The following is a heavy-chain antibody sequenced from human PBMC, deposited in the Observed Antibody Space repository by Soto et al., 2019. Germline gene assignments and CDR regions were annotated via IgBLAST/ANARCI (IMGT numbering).Heavy chain of an antibody. CDR2: INAGNGNT. D-gene: IGHD6-19*01. V-gene: IGHV1-3*01. CDR1: GYTFTSYA. CDR3: ARVKPGIAVAGTPHWYFDL. J-gene: IGHJ2*01. Sequence: ASVKVSCKASGYTFTSYAMHWVRQAPGQRLEWMGWINAGNGNTKYSQKFQGRVTITRDTSASTAYMELSSLRSEDTAVYYCARVKPGIAVAGTPHWYFDLWGRGTLVTVST.